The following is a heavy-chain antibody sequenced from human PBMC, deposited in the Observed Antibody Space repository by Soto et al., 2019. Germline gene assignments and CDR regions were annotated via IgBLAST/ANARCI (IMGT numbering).Heavy chain of an antibody. V-gene: IGHV2-5*01. CDR1: GFSLSTSGVG. CDR2: IYWNDDK. J-gene: IGHJ6*02. Sequence: QITLKESGPTLVKPTQTLTLTCTFSGFSLSTSGVGVGWIRQPPGKPLEWIELIYWNDDKRNSPSLKSRLTITKDTSKNQVVLTMTNMDPLDTATYYCADSGSSWYYYCGMDVWGQGTTVTVSS. D-gene: IGHD6-13*01. CDR3: ADSGSSWYYYCGMDV.